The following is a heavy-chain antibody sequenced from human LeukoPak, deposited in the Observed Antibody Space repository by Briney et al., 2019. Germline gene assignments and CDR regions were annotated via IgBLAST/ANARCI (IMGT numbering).Heavy chain of an antibody. J-gene: IGHJ4*02. Sequence: VASVKVSCKASGGTFISYAISWVRQAPGQGLEWMGRIIPIFGSASYARKFQDRVTIITDESTSTVHMELSSLRSEDTAVYYCARGKRGSGCDIYHFDYWGQGTLVTVSS. CDR2: IIPIFGSA. CDR1: GGTFISYA. CDR3: ARGKRGSGCDIYHFDY. V-gene: IGHV1-69*05. D-gene: IGHD5-12*01.